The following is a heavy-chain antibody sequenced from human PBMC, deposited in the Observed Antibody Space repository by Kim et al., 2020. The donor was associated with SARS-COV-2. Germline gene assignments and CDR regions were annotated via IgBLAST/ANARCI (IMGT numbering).Heavy chain of an antibody. Sequence: YGTKLQGRVTMTTDTSTSTAYMELRSLRSDDTAVYYCARDTRIAARPFDYWGQGTLVTVSS. CDR3: ARDTRIAARPFDY. V-gene: IGHV1-18*01. J-gene: IGHJ4*02. D-gene: IGHD6-6*01.